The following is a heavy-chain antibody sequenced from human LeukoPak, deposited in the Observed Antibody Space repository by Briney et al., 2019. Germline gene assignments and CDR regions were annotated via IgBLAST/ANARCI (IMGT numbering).Heavy chain of an antibody. CDR3: ARATGGNSYDY. V-gene: IGHV3-74*01. J-gene: IGHJ4*02. CDR1: GFTFSSYW. CDR2: INSDGSST. Sequence: PGGSLRLSCAASGFTFSSYWMHWVRQPPGKGLVWVSHINSDGSSTSYADSVKGRFTISRDNAKNTLYLQMNSLRVDDTAVYYCARATGGNSYDYSGQGTLVTVSS. D-gene: IGHD4-23*01.